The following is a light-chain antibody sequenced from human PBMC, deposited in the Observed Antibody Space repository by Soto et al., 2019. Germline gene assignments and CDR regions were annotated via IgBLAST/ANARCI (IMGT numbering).Light chain of an antibody. J-gene: IGKJ3*01. CDR3: MQTLQTPPFT. V-gene: IGKV2-28*01. Sequence: ETVMTQSPLSLPVTPGEPASISCRSSQSLLHSNGYNYVDWYLQRPGQSPQLLIYLGSNRASGVPDRFSGSGSGTDFTLRISRVEAEDVGVYYCMQTLQTPPFTFGPGTKVDLK. CDR2: LGS. CDR1: QSLLHSNGYNY.